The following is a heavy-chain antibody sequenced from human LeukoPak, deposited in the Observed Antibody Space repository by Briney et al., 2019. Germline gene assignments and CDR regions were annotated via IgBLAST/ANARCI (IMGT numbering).Heavy chain of an antibody. J-gene: IGHJ4*02. CDR1: GFTFSSYA. Sequence: PGGSLRLSCAASGFTFSSYAMSWVRQAPGKGLEWVSAISGSGGSTYYADSVKGRFTISRDNSKNTLYLQMNSLRAEDTAVYYCAKDSGAPYSSSWPVDYWGQGTLVTVSS. D-gene: IGHD6-13*01. CDR2: ISGSGGST. V-gene: IGHV3-23*01. CDR3: AKDSGAPYSSSWPVDY.